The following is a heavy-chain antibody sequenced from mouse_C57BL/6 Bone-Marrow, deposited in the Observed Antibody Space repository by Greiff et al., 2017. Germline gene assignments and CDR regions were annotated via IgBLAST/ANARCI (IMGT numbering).Heavy chain of an antibody. CDR2: IYPGDGDT. Sequence: VQLQQSGPELVKPGASVKISCTASGYAFSSSWMNWVKQRPGKGLEWIGRIYPGDGDTNYNGKFKGKATLTADKSSSTAYMQLSSLTSEDSAVYFCARYGLLLRGFAYWGQGTLVTVSA. V-gene: IGHV1-82*01. CDR1: GYAFSSSW. J-gene: IGHJ3*01. D-gene: IGHD1-1*01. CDR3: ARYGLLLRGFAY.